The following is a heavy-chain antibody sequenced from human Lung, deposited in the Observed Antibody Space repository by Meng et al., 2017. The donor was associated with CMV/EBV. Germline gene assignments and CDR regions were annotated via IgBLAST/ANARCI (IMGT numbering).Heavy chain of an antibody. J-gene: IGHJ4*02. CDR3: ARGSPITGARTPFYD. CDR1: GYTFTDYY. Sequence: ASVKVSCKASGYTFTDYYMHWVRQAPGQRLEWMGWINPSNGGTDYAQKFQGRVTMTRDTSISTAYTELSRLRSDDTAVYYCARGSPITGARTPFYDWGQGTXVTVAS. D-gene: IGHD1-20*01. CDR2: INPSNGGT. V-gene: IGHV1-2*02.